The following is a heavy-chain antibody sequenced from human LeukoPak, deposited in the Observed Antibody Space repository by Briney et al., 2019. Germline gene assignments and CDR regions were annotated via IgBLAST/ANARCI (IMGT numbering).Heavy chain of an antibody. J-gene: IGHJ6*03. CDR1: GFIFSSYR. V-gene: IGHV3-23*01. CDR3: AKQGRDWLRDYYYYMDV. D-gene: IGHD3-9*01. Sequence: GGSLRLSCAASGFIFSSYRMNWVRQAPGKGLEWVSTIGGRGGSTYYADSVKGRFTISRDNSKNTLYLQMNSLRAEDTAVYYCAKQGRDWLRDYYYYMDVWGKGTTVT. CDR2: IGGRGGST.